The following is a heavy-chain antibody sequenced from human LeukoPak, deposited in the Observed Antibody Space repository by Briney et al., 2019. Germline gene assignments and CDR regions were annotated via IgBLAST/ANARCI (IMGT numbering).Heavy chain of an antibody. CDR3: ARGLDNWNVYIFDY. D-gene: IGHD1-20*01. J-gene: IGHJ4*02. CDR1: GASISRSRDY. V-gene: IGHV4-39*07. Sequence: SETLSLTCTVSGASISRSRDYWGWIRQPPGKGLEWIGSIYYSGSTYYNPSLKSRVTISGDTSKNRFSLKLSSVTAADTAVYYCARGLDNWNVYIFDYWGLGTLVTVSS. CDR2: IYYSGST.